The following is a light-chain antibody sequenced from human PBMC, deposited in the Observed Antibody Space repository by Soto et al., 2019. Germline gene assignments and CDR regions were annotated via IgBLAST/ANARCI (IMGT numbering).Light chain of an antibody. CDR1: SSDVGGYNY. CDR3: SSYTSSSIDYV. CDR2: EAS. Sequence: QSALTQPASVSGSPGQSITISCTGTSSDVGGYNYVSWYQQHPGKAPKLMIYEASTRPSGVSNRFSGSKSGNTASLTISGLQAEDEADYYCSSYTSSSIDYVFGTGTKVTVL. V-gene: IGLV2-14*01. J-gene: IGLJ1*01.